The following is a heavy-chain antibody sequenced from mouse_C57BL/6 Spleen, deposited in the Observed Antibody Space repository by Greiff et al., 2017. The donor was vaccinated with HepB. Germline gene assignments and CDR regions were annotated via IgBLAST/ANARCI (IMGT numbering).Heavy chain of an antibody. V-gene: IGHV1-69*01. Sequence: QVQLQQPGAELVMPGASVKLSCKASGYTFTSYWMHWVKQRPGQGLEWIGEIDPSDSYTNYNQKFKGKSTLTVDKSSSTAYMQLSSLTSEDSAVYDCARGGTVVATDYAMDYWGQGTSVTVSS. D-gene: IGHD1-1*01. CDR3: ARGGTVVATDYAMDY. CDR2: IDPSDSYT. CDR1: GYTFTSYW. J-gene: IGHJ4*01.